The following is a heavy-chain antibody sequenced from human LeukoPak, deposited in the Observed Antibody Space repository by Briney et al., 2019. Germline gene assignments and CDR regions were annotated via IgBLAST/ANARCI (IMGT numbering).Heavy chain of an antibody. D-gene: IGHD2-2*03. V-gene: IGHV4-39*02. CDR1: NGYMTSGSYY. J-gene: IGHJ5*02. CDR3: ARLWIVATWFDA. CDR2: IFYSGKT. Sequence: SETLSLTCSVCNGYMTSGSYYWAWVRQPPGKGLEWFGSIFYSGKTYYSASLKSRVTVSLDTSKKNFSLRLSSVTAADTAVYYGARLWIVATWFDAWGQGALVTVSS.